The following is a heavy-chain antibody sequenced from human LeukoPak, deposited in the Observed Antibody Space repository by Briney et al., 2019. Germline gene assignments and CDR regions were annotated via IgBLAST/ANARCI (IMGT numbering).Heavy chain of an antibody. V-gene: IGHV4-31*03. CDR3: ARGENVLLHGPPTN. CDR2: IYYSGST. Sequence: PSQTLSLTCTVSGGSISSGGYYWSWIRQHPGKGLEWIGYIYYSGSTYYNPSLKSRVTISVDTSKNQFSLKLSSVTAADTAVYYCARGENVLLHGPPTNWGQGTLVTVSS. J-gene: IGHJ4*02. CDR1: GGSISSGGYY. D-gene: IGHD3-10*01.